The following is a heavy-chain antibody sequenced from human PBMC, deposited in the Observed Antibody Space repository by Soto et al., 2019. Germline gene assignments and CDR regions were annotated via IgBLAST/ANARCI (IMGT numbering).Heavy chain of an antibody. CDR1: GGSVSSGSYY. J-gene: IGHJ4*02. Sequence: QVQLQESGPGLVKPSETLSLTCTVSGGSVSSGSYYWSWIRQPPGKGLEWIGYIYYSGSTNYNPSLKSRVTLSVDPSKNQFSLKLSSVTAADTAVYYCAREVVRTTGRRPLTGLDYWGQGTLVTVSS. CDR2: IYYSGST. D-gene: IGHD2-21*01. CDR3: AREVVRTTGRRPLTGLDY. V-gene: IGHV4-61*01.